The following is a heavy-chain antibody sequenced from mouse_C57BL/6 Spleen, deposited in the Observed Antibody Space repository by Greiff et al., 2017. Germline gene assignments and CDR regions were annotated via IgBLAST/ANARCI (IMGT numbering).Heavy chain of an antibody. J-gene: IGHJ1*03. CDR1: GYAFSSSW. D-gene: IGHD1-1*02. CDR2: IYPGDGDT. Sequence: LQESGPELVKPGASVKISCKASGYAFSSSWMNWVKQRPGKGLEWIGRIYPGDGDTNYNGKFKGKATLTADKSSSTAYMQLSSLTSEDSAVYFCAREGYYGNWYFDVWGTGTTVTVSS. V-gene: IGHV1-82*01. CDR3: AREGYYGNWYFDV.